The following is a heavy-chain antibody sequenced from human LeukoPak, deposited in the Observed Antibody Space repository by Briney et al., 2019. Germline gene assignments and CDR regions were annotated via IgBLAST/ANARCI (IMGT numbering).Heavy chain of an antibody. CDR1: GFTFSSYE. CDR2: ISSSGSTI. V-gene: IGHV3-48*03. Sequence: PGGSLRLSCAASGFTFSSYEMNWVRQAPGKGLEWVSYISSSGSTIYYADSAKGRFTISRDNAKNSLYLQMNSLRAEDTAVYYCAREWSSGWTYDYWGQGTRVTVSS. CDR3: AREWSSGWTYDY. D-gene: IGHD6-19*01. J-gene: IGHJ4*02.